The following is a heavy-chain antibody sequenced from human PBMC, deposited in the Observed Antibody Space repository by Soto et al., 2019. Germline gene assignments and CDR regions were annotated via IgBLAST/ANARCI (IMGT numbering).Heavy chain of an antibody. V-gene: IGHV1-24*01. D-gene: IGHD3-10*01. CDR1: GYTLTGLS. J-gene: IGHJ6*02. CDR3: ATGKSPRLGYYYYYGMDV. CDR2: FDPEDGET. Sequence: ASVKASCKVSGYTLTGLSMHWVRQAPGKGLEWMGGFDPEDGETIYAQKFQGRVTMTEDTSTDTAYMELSSLRSEDTAVYYCATGKSPRLGYYYYYGMDVWGQGTTVTVS.